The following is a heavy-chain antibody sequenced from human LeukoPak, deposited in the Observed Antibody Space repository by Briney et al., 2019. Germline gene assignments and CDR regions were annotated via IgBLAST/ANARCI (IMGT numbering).Heavy chain of an antibody. Sequence: SETLSLTCTVSGGSISSGDYYWSWIRQPPGKGLEWIGYIYYSGSTYYNPSLKSRVTISVDTSKNQFSLKLSSVTAADTAVYYCARAGDSSGYYSFSFDYWGQGTLATVSS. CDR1: GGSISSGDYY. D-gene: IGHD3-22*01. J-gene: IGHJ4*02. CDR2: IYYSGST. V-gene: IGHV4-30-4*01. CDR3: ARAGDSSGYYSFSFDY.